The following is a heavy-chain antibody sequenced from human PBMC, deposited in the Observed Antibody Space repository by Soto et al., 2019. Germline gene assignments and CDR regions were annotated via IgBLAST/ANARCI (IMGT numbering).Heavy chain of an antibody. V-gene: IGHV4-34*01. CDR1: GGSFSGYY. J-gene: IGHJ4*02. Sequence: QVQLQQWGAGLLKPSETLSLTCAVYGGSFSGYYWSWIRQPPGKGLEWIGEINHSGSTNYNPSLKSRVTISVDTSKNQFSLKLSSVTAEDTAVYYCARRDCYNTPFDYWGQGTLVTVSS. CDR2: INHSGST. CDR3: ARRDCYNTPFDY. D-gene: IGHD2-21*01.